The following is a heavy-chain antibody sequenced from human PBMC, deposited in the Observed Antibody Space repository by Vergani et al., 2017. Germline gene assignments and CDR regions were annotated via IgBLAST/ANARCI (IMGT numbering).Heavy chain of an antibody. CDR2: VNHGGST. Sequence: QVQLQEWGAGLLKTSETLSLTCGVSGGFFSAYYWSWIRQAPGMGLEWIGEVNHGGSTNYNPSLKSRVSISVDTSKNQFSLQLTSVTTADSALYFCASIARAPTRRNPPPDYWGQGSLVTVSS. D-gene: IGHD3-16*02. V-gene: IGHV4-34*01. J-gene: IGHJ4*02. CDR1: GGFFSAYY. CDR3: ASIARAPTRRNPPPDY.